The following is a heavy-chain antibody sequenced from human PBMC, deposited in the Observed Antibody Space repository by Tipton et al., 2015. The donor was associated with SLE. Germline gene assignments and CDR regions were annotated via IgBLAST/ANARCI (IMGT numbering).Heavy chain of an antibody. V-gene: IGHV3-30*18. J-gene: IGHJ6*03. Sequence: SLRLSSAASGFTFRSYAMTWVRQAAGKGLEWVADTSYDGTDENYADSVKGRFTISRDNSKNTLYLQMNSLRAEDTAVYYCAKDIRKYYNYYYMDVWGKGTTVTVSS. CDR3: AKDIRKYYNYYYMDV. CDR2: TSYDGTDE. CDR1: GFTFRSYA.